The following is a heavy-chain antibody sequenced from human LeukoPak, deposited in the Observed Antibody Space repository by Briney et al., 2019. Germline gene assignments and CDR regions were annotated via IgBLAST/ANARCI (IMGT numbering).Heavy chain of an antibody. Sequence: SETLSLTCTVSGGSISSYYWSWIRQPPGKGLEWIGYIYYSGSTNYNPSLKSRVTISVDTSKNQFSLKLSSVTAADTAVYYCARDKVYSSSWYGDYYYYIDVWGKGTTVTVSS. D-gene: IGHD6-13*01. J-gene: IGHJ6*03. CDR1: GGSISSYY. CDR2: IYYSGST. CDR3: ARDKVYSSSWYGDYYYYIDV. V-gene: IGHV4-59*01.